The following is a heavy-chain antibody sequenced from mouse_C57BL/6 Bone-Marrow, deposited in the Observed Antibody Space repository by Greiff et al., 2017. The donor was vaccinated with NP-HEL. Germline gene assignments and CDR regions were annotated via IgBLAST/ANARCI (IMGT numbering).Heavy chain of an antibody. V-gene: IGHV5-16*01. CDR1: GFTFSDYY. D-gene: IGHD2-4*01. Sequence: EVQVVESEGGLVQPGSSMKLSCTASGFTFSDYYMAWVRQVPEKGLEWVANINYDGSSTYYLDSLKSRFIISRDNAKNILYLQMSSLKSEDTATYYCAIYYDYDGDYFDYWGQGTTLTVSS. CDR2: INYDGSST. J-gene: IGHJ2*01. CDR3: AIYYDYDGDYFDY.